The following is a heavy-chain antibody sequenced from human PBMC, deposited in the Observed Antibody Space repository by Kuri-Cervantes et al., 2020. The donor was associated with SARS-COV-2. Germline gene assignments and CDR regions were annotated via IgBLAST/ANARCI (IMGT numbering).Heavy chain of an antibody. CDR3: ARGGSSSWSLGEEYYFDY. Sequence: GGSLRLSCAASGFTFSDYYMNWVRQAPGKGLEWVSSISSSSTIYYADSVKGRFTISRDNAKNSLYLQMNSLRAEDTAVYYCARGGSSSWSLGEEYYFDYWGQGTLVTVSS. D-gene: IGHD6-13*01. J-gene: IGHJ4*02. V-gene: IGHV3-69-1*01. CDR1: GFTFSDYY. CDR2: ISSSSTI.